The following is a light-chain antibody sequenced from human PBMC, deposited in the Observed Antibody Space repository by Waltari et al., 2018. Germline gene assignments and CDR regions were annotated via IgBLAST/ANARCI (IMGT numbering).Light chain of an antibody. V-gene: IGKV1-13*02. Sequence: AIQLTQSPSSLSASIGDRVTISCRASQGIRSGFAWYQQKPGQPPKLLIYDASTLDRCVPSRFSGSGSGTDFTLTISSLQPEDFATYYCQQCLTYPQAFGQGTRLEIK. CDR1: QGIRSG. J-gene: IGKJ5*01. CDR3: QQCLTYPQA. CDR2: DAS.